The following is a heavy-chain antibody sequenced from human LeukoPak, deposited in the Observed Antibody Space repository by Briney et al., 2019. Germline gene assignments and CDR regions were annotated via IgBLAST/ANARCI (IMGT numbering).Heavy chain of an antibody. CDR1: GFTFSSYA. V-gene: IGHV3-23*01. D-gene: IGHD6-13*01. J-gene: IGHJ6*02. Sequence: HPGGSLRLSCAASGFTFSSYAMSWVRQAPGKGLEWVSAISGSGGSTYYADSVKGRFTISIDNSKNTLYLQMNSLRAEDTAVYYCAKAIAAAGPFYYYYGMDVWGQGTTVTVSS. CDR2: ISGSGGST. CDR3: AKAIAAAGPFYYYYGMDV.